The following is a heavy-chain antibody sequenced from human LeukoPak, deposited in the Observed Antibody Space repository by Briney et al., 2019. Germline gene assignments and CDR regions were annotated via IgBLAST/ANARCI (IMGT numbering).Heavy chain of an antibody. Sequence: GESLKISCKASGYSFTSYWIGWVRPVPGKGLEWMGVIYPDDSHTRFSPSFEGQVTISADKSIDTAYLQWSSLKASDSAMYYCARQSGHGSGGYFGPWGQGTLVTVSS. D-gene: IGHD3-10*01. CDR2: IYPDDSHT. J-gene: IGHJ5*02. V-gene: IGHV5-51*01. CDR1: GYSFTSYW. CDR3: ARQSGHGSGGYFGP.